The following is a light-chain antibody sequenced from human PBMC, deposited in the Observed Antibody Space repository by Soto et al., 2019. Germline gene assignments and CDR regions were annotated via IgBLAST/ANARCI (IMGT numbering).Light chain of an antibody. CDR3: QQYNSYL. V-gene: IGKV1-5*03. CDR1: QSISSW. CDR2: KAS. Sequence: DIQMTQSPSTLSASVGDRVTITCRASQSISSWLAWYQQKPGKAPKLLIYKASSLESGVPSRFSGSGSGTEFTLTISSLQPDDFATYYCQQYNSYLFGQGTKLESK. J-gene: IGKJ2*01.